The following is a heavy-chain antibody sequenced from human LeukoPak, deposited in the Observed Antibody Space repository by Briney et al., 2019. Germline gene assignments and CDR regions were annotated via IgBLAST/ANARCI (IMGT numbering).Heavy chain of an antibody. J-gene: IGHJ4*02. D-gene: IGHD6-13*01. CDR1: GFTFDDYA. CDR3: AKEDYSSSWYALDY. V-gene: IGHV3-43*02. CDR2: ISGDGGSI. Sequence: GGSLRLSCAASGFTFDDYAIYWVRQGPGKGLEWVSLISGDGGSIYYADSVKGRFTISRDNSKNSLYPQMNSLRTEDTALYYCAKEDYSSSWYALDYWGQGTLVTVSS.